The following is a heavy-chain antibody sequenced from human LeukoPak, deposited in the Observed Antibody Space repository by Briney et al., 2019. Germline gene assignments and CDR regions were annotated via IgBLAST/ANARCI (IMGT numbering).Heavy chain of an antibody. CDR1: GGSISSSSYY. CDR3: ARLRAGGYNLFYMDV. Sequence: SETLSLTCTVSGGSISSSSYYWGWIRQPPGKGLEWIGAIYYSGNTYYNPSLETRVTISVDTSKNQFSLRLSSVTAADTAVYYCARLRAGGYNLFYMDVWGTGTTVTVSS. D-gene: IGHD5-24*01. J-gene: IGHJ6*03. CDR2: IYYSGNT. V-gene: IGHV4-39*01.